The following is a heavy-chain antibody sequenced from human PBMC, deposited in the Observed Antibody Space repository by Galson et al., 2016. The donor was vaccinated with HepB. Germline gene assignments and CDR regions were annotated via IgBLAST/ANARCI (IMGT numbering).Heavy chain of an antibody. CDR1: GGSMSTYY. V-gene: IGHV4-59*01. D-gene: IGHD3-10*01. CDR3: ARDRSSGSGSFGY. J-gene: IGHJ4*02. CDR2: IYYSGNT. Sequence: ETLSLTCTVSGGSMSTYYWSWIRQPPGKGLEWIAFIYYSGNTNYNPSLKSRVTISVDTSKNQFSLNLSSVTAADTAVYFCARDRSSGSGSFGYWGQGTLVTVSS.